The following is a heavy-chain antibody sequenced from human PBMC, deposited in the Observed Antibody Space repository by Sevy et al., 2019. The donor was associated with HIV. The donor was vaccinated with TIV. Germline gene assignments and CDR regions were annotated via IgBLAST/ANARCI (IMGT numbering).Heavy chain of an antibody. CDR3: VRDVGDGYFDY. V-gene: IGHV1-2*02. Sequence: ASVKVSCKTSGYTFTGYYMHWVRQAPGQGLEWMGWINPDSGGPNYAPKFQGSVTLTRDTSISTAYMELSRLKSDDTAVYYCVRDVGDGYFDYWGQGTLVTVSS. CDR2: INPDSGGP. D-gene: IGHD3-10*01. CDR1: GYTFTGYY. J-gene: IGHJ4*02.